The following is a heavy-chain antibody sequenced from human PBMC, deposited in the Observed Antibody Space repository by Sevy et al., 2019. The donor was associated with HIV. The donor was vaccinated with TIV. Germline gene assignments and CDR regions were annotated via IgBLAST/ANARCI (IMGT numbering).Heavy chain of an antibody. CDR2: ISTLNT. V-gene: IGHV1-18*01. CDR1: GYSFTSYG. CDR3: ARAPSGSQGPGQYFQH. J-gene: IGHJ1*01. D-gene: IGHD1-26*01. Sequence: ASVKVSCKASGYSFTSYGITWVRQAPGQGLEWKGWISTLNTNYAEKLQGRVTLTTDTSTSTVYMELRSLRSDDTAVYYCARAPSGSQGPGQYFQHWGQGTLVTVSS.